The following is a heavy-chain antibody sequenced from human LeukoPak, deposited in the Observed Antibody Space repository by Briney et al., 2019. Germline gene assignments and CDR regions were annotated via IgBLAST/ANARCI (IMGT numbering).Heavy chain of an antibody. CDR1: GFTFSSYA. CDR2: ISGSGGST. V-gene: IGHV3-23*01. D-gene: IGHD5-24*01. J-gene: IGHJ4*02. CDR3: AKDLIFPMATISPAFDY. Sequence: PGGSLRLSCAASGFTFSSYAMSWVRQAPGKGLEWVSAISGSGGSTYYADSVKGRFTISRDNSKNTLYLQMNSLRAEDTAVYYCAKDLIFPMATISPAFDYWGQGTLVTVSS.